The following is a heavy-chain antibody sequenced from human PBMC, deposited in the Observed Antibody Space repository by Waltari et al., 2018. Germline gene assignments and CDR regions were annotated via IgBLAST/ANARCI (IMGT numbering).Heavy chain of an antibody. V-gene: IGHV3-7*01. J-gene: IGHJ4*02. CDR1: GCPFHPYW. Sequence: EVQLVESGGGLVQPGGSLRLSCAASGCPFHPYWMTLIRQAPGKGLEWVANINPDGSQKFYVDAVKGRFTVSRDNAQNSLYLQMNNLRAEDTAVYYCTTLARGESGDYWGQGTLVTVSS. CDR2: INPDGSQK. CDR3: TTLARGESGDY. D-gene: IGHD3-10*01.